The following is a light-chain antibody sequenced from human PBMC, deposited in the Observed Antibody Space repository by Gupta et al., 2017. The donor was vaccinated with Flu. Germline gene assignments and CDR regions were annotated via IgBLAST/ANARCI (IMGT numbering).Light chain of an antibody. CDR3: QQRSNWQT. J-gene: IGKJ1*01. CDR1: QSVSSY. Sequence: PGERATLSCRASQSVSSYLAWYHQKPGQAPRLLIYDASNRATGIPARFSGSGSGTDFTLTISSLEPEDFAVYYCQQRSNWQTFGQGTKVEIK. CDR2: DAS. V-gene: IGKV3-11*01.